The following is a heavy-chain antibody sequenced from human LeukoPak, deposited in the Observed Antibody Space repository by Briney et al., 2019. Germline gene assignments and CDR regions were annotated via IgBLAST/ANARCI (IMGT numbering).Heavy chain of an antibody. D-gene: IGHD2-2*01. V-gene: IGHV1-8*03. CDR3: ARGYCSSTTCHFDY. CDR2: MNPNSGNT. CDR1: GYTFTGYD. J-gene: IGHJ4*02. Sequence: ASVKVSCKASGYTFTGYDINWVRQATGQGLEWMGWMNPNSGNTGYAQKLQDRVIITRNTSISTAYMELSSLRSEDTAVYYCARGYCSSTTCHFDYWGQGTLVTVSS.